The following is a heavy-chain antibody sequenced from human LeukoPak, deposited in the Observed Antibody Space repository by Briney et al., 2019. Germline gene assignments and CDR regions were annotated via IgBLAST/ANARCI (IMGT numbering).Heavy chain of an antibody. D-gene: IGHD5-12*01. J-gene: IGHJ4*02. CDR3: TAPKYSGYDFYF. Sequence: GGSLRLSCAASGFTFSKAWMYWVRQAPGKGLEWVGRIKSKTDGGTTDYAAPVKGRFTISRDDSKNTLFLQMNSLKTEDTATYYCTAPKYSGYDFYFWGQGTLVTVSS. V-gene: IGHV3-15*07. CDR1: GFTFSKAW. CDR2: IKSKTDGGTT.